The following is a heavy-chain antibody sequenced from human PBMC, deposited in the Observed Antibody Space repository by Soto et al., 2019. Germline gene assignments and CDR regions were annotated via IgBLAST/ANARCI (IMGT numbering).Heavy chain of an antibody. J-gene: IGHJ4*02. V-gene: IGHV3-7*01. D-gene: IGHD6-6*01. Sequence: EVQLVESGGGWVQPGGSLRLSCAASGFTFRPYWMNWVRQAPGKGLEWVANIKGDGSEKYYVDPVKGRFTISRDNAMNSLDLQMNSLSAEDTAVYYCATSLIRGQGALVTVSS. CDR3: ATSLI. CDR2: IKGDGSEK. CDR1: GFTFRPYW.